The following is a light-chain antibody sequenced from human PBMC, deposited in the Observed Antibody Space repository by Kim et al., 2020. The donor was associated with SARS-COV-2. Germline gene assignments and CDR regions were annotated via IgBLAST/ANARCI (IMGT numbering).Light chain of an antibody. CDR3: QHLFSYPLT. CDR1: QCISSH. V-gene: IGKV1-9*01. J-gene: IGKJ4*01. CDR2: AAS. Sequence: ASVRDRVTITCRASQCISSHLAWYQQKPGKAPELLIDAASTLQSGVPSRFSGSGSGTEFTLTITSLQPEDFATYYCQHLFSYPLTFGGGTKVDIK.